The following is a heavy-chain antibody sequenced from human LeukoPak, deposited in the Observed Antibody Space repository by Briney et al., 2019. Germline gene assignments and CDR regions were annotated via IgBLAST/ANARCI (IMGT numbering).Heavy chain of an antibody. CDR3: ARESGGGVLGYFDL. CDR1: GFTFSDHC. Sequence: GGSLRLSCAASGFTFSDHCMDWVRQAPGKGLERVGRTRNKANSYTTEYAASVKGRFTISRDDSKKSLYLQMNSLETEDTAVYYCARESGGGVLGYFDLWGRGTLVSVSS. J-gene: IGHJ2*01. CDR2: TRNKANSYTT. V-gene: IGHV3-72*01. D-gene: IGHD3-10*01.